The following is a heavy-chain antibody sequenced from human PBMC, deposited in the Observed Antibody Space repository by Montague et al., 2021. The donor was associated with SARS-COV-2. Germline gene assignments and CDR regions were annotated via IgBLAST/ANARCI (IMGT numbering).Heavy chain of an antibody. V-gene: IGHV4-31*03. J-gene: IGHJ6*02. CDR1: GGSISSGGYY. CDR2: IYYSGST. Sequence: TLSLTCTVSGGSISSGGYYWSWIRQHPGKGLEWIGYIYYSGSTYYNPSLKSRVTISVDTSKNQFSLKLSSVTAADTAVYYCARDLGNLYGFWSTSYGMDVWGQGTTVTVSS. D-gene: IGHD3-3*01. CDR3: ARDLGNLYGFWSTSYGMDV.